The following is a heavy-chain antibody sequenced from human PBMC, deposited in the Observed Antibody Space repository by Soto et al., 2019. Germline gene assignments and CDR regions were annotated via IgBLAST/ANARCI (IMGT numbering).Heavy chain of an antibody. J-gene: IGHJ6*02. CDR3: ARIVRDVDCLNYYHGMDV. V-gene: IGHV4-4*02. Sequence: TLSLNCAVPGGSISSSNWWSWVRQPPGKGLEWIGEIYHSGSTDYNPSLKSRVTISVDKSKNQFSLKLSSVTAADTAVYYCARIVRDVDCLNYYHGMDVWRPGTSV. CDR2: IYHSGST. CDR1: GGSISSSNW. D-gene: IGHD3-9*01.